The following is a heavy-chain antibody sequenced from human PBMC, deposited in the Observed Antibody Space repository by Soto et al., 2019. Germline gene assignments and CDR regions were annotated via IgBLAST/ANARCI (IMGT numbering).Heavy chain of an antibody. CDR1: GFTLSSYA. J-gene: IGHJ4*02. V-gene: IGHV3-23*01. CDR2: IVASGTST. Sequence: EVQLLESGGGLVQPGGSLRLSCAASGFTLSSYAMSWVRQTPGKGLEWVSTIVASGTSTYYADSVKGRFTISKDNSKNPLSLKMNSLRAEDTALCFCANGWSSEWYGPLDSWGLGILVTVSS. CDR3: ANGWSSEWYGPLDS. D-gene: IGHD6-19*01.